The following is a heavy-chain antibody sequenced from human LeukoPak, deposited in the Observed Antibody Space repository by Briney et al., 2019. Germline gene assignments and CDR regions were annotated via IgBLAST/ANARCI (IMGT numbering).Heavy chain of an antibody. D-gene: IGHD3-10*01. V-gene: IGHV4-39*07. CDR3: ARDGAGSYTVKIDY. J-gene: IGHJ4*02. CDR1: GGSISSSSYY. Sequence: SETLSLTCTVSGGSISSSSYYWGWIRQPPGKGLEWIGSIYYSGSTYYNPSLKSRVTISVDTSKNQFSLKLSSVTAADTAVYYCARDGAGSYTVKIDYWGQGTLVTVSS. CDR2: IYYSGST.